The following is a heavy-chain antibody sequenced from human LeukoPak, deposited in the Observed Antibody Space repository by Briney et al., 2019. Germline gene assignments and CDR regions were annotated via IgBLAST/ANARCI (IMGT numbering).Heavy chain of an antibody. CDR1: GFTFSNYW. V-gene: IGHV3-74*01. CDR2: INSDGSST. CDR3: ARVRSGSSAGNYGMDV. J-gene: IGHJ6*02. Sequence: SGGSLRLSCAASGFTFSNYWMHWVRQAPGKGLVWVSRINSDGSSTSYADSVKGRFTISRDNAKNTLYLQMNSLRVEDTAVYYCARVRSGSSAGNYGMDVWGQGTTVTVSS. D-gene: IGHD1-26*01.